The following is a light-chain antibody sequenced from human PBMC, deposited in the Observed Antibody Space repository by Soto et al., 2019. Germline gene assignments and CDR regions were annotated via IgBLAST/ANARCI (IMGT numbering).Light chain of an antibody. V-gene: IGKV3-20*01. J-gene: IGKJ5*01. CDR1: QSVSSSF. Sequence: EIVFTPSAGTLSLSPGERATLSCRASQSVSSSFLAWYQQKRGQPPRLLIYGASKRANGITDRFSGSGSGTAFTLTLSRVEPDDFAVYSCQHSRAFGQGTRLEIK. CDR3: QHSRA. CDR2: GAS.